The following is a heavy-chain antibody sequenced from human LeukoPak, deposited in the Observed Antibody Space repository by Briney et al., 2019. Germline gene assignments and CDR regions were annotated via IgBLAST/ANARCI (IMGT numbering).Heavy chain of an antibody. V-gene: IGHV3-53*01. J-gene: IGHJ5*02. Sequence: GGSLRLSCAASGFTVSSNYMSWVRQAPGKGLEWVSVIYSGGSTYYADSVKGRFTISRDNAKNSLYLQMNSLRAEDTAVYYCARGTSFSSGWYGGGAGDNWFDPWGQGTLVTVSS. D-gene: IGHD6-19*01. CDR3: ARGTSFSSGWYGGGAGDNWFDP. CDR1: GFTVSSNY. CDR2: IYSGGST.